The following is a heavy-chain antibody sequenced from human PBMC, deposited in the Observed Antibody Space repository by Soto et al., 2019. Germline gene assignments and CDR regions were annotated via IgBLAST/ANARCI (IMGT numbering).Heavy chain of an antibody. CDR3: AKYYGSGSYYFDY. CDR2: ISGSGGST. D-gene: IGHD3-10*01. J-gene: IGHJ4*02. Sequence: EVQLLESGGGLVQPGGSLRLSCAASGFTFSSYAMSWVRQAPGKGLEWVSAISGSGGSTYYADSVKGRFTISRDNSKNTLYLEISSLSAEDTAVYYCAKYYGSGSYYFDYWGQGTLVTVSS. V-gene: IGHV3-23*01. CDR1: GFTFSSYA.